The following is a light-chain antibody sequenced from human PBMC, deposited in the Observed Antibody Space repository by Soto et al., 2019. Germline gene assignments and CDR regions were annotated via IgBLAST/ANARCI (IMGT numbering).Light chain of an antibody. Sequence: EIVLAQSPGTLSLSPGQRATLSCRASQSVSRDYVAWYQHKPGQAPRLLIYAASSRPSGIPDRFGGSGSGTDFTLTISSLQPDDFATYYCQQYKSFSLTFGGGTRVEVK. J-gene: IGKJ4*01. CDR1: QSVSRDY. CDR3: QQYKSFSLT. CDR2: AAS. V-gene: IGKV3-20*01.